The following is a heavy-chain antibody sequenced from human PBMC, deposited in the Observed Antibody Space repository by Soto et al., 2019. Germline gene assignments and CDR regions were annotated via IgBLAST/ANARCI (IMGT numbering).Heavy chain of an antibody. V-gene: IGHV3-21*01. CDR2: ISSSSSSYI. Sequence: GGSLRLSCAASGFTFSSYSMNWVRQAPGKGLEWVSSISSSSSSYIYYADSVKGRFTISRDNAKNSLYLQMNSLRAEDTAVYYCARDNYYDYIWGSYRSYYYYYYMDVWGKGTTVTVSS. J-gene: IGHJ6*03. D-gene: IGHD3-16*02. CDR1: GFTFSSYS. CDR3: ARDNYYDYIWGSYRSYYYYYYMDV.